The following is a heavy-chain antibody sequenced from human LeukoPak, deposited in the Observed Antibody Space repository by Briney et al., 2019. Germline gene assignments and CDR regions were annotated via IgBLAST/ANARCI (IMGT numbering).Heavy chain of an antibody. Sequence: SETLSLTCAVYGGSFSVYYWSWLRQPPGKGLEWIGEINHSGSTNYNPSLKSRVTISVDTSKNQFSLKLSSVTAADTAVYCCASSSVRGSVYSGGQGTMVTVSS. D-gene: IGHD6-19*01. CDR1: GGSFSVYY. V-gene: IGHV4-34*01. J-gene: IGHJ3*01. CDR3: ASSSVRGSVYS. CDR2: INHSGST.